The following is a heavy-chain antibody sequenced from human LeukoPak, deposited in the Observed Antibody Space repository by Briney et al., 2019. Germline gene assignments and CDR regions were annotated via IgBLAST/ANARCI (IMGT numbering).Heavy chain of an antibody. CDR1: GYTFTSYA. CDR3: AGKSVAATPRDIVYQYLYMDV. CDR2: IRTKTENP. J-gene: IGHJ6*03. D-gene: IGHD2-15*01. V-gene: IGHV7-4-1*02. Sequence: ASVKLYGMSSGYTFTSYAMNWARHAPRQGLEWMGWIRTKTENPTYAQGFTGRLVLTLDTSVSTACLQNSSLKAEDTAVYYCAGKSVAATPRDIVYQYLYMDVWGKGTTVTVSS.